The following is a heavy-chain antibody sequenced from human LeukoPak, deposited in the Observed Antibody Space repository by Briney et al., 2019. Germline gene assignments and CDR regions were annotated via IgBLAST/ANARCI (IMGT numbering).Heavy chain of an antibody. V-gene: IGHV1-18*01. CDR3: AIARFLEWYDPTKDWFDP. Sequence: ASVKVSCKASGYTFTSYDIHWVRQAPGQGLEWMGWISAYNGNTNYAQKLQGRVTMTTDTSTSTAYMELRSLRSDDTAVYYCAIARFLEWYDPTKDWFDPWGQGTLVTVSS. J-gene: IGHJ5*02. CDR2: ISAYNGNT. CDR1: GYTFTSYD. D-gene: IGHD3-3*01.